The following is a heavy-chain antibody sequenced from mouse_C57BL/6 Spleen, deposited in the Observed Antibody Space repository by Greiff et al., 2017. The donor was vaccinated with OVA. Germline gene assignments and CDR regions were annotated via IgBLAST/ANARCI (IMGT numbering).Heavy chain of an antibody. Sequence: VQLQQPGAELVRPGSSVKLSCKASGYTFTSYWMDWVKQRPGQGLEWIGNIYPADSETHYNQKFKDKATLTVDKSSSTAYMQLSSLPSEDSAVYYCARSGDYGSSYGYWGQGTTLTVSS. CDR1: GYTFTSYW. J-gene: IGHJ2*01. D-gene: IGHD1-1*01. CDR2: IYPADSET. V-gene: IGHV1-61*01. CDR3: ARSGDYGSSYGY.